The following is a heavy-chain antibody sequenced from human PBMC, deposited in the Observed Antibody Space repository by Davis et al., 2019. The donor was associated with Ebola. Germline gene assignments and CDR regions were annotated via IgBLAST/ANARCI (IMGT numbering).Heavy chain of an antibody. V-gene: IGHV1-2*04. CDR1: GYTFTGYY. Sequence: AASVKVSCKASGYTFTGYYMHWVRQAPGQGLEWMGWINPNSGGTNYAQKFQGWVTMTRDTPISTAYMELSRLRSDDTAVYYCARDLATMDRRDYSSGWYTRYYYYGMDVWGQGTTVTVSS. J-gene: IGHJ6*02. D-gene: IGHD6-19*01. CDR3: ARDLATMDRRDYSSGWYTRYYYYGMDV. CDR2: INPNSGGT.